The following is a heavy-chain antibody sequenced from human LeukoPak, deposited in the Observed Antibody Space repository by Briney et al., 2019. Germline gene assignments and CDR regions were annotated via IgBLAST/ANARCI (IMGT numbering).Heavy chain of an antibody. CDR2: ISAYNGNT. D-gene: IGHD3-10*01. Sequence: GASVNVSCKASGYTFTSYGISWVRQAPGQGLEWMGWISAYNGNTNYAQKLQGRVTMTTDTSTSTAYMELRSLRSDDTAVYYCARDNRLWFGESITGDYYYGMDVWGQGTTVTVSS. V-gene: IGHV1-18*01. CDR3: ARDNRLWFGESITGDYYYGMDV. CDR1: GYTFTSYG. J-gene: IGHJ6*02.